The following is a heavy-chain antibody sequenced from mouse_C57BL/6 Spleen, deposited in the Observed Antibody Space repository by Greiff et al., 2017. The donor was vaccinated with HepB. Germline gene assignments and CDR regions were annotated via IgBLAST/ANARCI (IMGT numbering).Heavy chain of an antibody. Sequence: VQGVESGPGLVQPSQSLSITCTVSGFSLTSYGVHWVRQSPGKGLEWLGVIWSGGSTDYNAAFISRLSISKDNSKSQVFCKMNSLQADDTAIYYCGSYDYDGTCFAYWGQGTLVTVSA. J-gene: IGHJ3*01. D-gene: IGHD2-4*01. CDR1: GFSLTSYG. CDR2: IWSGGST. CDR3: GSYDYDGTCFAY. V-gene: IGHV2-2*01.